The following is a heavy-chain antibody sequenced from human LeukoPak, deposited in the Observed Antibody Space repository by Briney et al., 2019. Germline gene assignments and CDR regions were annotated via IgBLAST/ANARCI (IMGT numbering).Heavy chain of an antibody. J-gene: IGHJ4*02. CDR1: GYTFTSYG. V-gene: IGHV1-18*01. CDR2: ISAYNGNT. Sequence: GASVKVSCKASGYTFTSYGISWVRQAPGHGLEWMGWISAYNGNTNYAQKLQGRVTMTTDTSTSTAYMELRSLRSDDTAVYYCALLRTDYDFWSGYYLGYYFDYWGQGTLVTVSS. D-gene: IGHD3-3*01. CDR3: ALLRTDYDFWSGYYLGYYFDY.